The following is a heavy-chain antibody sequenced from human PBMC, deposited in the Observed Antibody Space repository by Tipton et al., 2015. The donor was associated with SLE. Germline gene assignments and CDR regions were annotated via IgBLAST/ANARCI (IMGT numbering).Heavy chain of an antibody. J-gene: IGHJ3*02. CDR3: ARPYSSSYDAFDI. D-gene: IGHD6-6*01. CDR1: GGSISSYY. Sequence: TLSLTCTVSGGSISSYYWSWIRQPAGKGLEWIGRIYTSGSTNYNPSLTRRVTISVDTSKNQFSLKLSSVTAADTAVYYCARPYSSSYDAFDIWGQGTMVTVSS. V-gene: IGHV4-4*07. CDR2: IYTSGST.